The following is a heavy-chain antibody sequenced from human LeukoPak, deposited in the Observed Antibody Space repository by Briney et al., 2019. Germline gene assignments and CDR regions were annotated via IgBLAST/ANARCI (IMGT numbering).Heavy chain of an antibody. Sequence: GGSLRLSCAASGFTFSSYWMSWVRQAPGKGLEWVANIKQDGSEKYYVDSVKGRFTISRDNAKNSLYLQMNNLRAEDTAVYYCARDGGDYDYVWGSYRPKRFDYWGQGTLVTVSS. CDR2: IKQDGSEK. CDR1: GFTFSSYW. V-gene: IGHV3-7*01. CDR3: ARDGGDYDYVWGSYRPKRFDY. J-gene: IGHJ4*02. D-gene: IGHD3-16*02.